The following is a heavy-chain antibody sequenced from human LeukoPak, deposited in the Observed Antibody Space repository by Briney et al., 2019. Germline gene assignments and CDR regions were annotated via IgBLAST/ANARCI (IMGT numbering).Heavy chain of an antibody. D-gene: IGHD4-11*01. J-gene: IGHJ4*02. Sequence: SETLSLTCTVSGGSISSGGYYWSWIRQPPGKGLEWIGYNYHSGSTYYNPSLKSRVTISVDRSKNQFSLKLSSVTAADTAVYYCARWYSNYESRFDYWGQGTLVTVSS. CDR2: NYHSGST. V-gene: IGHV4-30-2*01. CDR1: GGSISSGGYY. CDR3: ARWYSNYESRFDY.